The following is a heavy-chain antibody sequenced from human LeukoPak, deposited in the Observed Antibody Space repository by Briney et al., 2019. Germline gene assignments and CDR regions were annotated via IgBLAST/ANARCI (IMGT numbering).Heavy chain of an antibody. CDR3: ARFDITGTADLFDI. J-gene: IGHJ3*02. Sequence: GGSLRLSCAASGFTFSSYSMNWVRQAPGKGLEWVSSISSSSSYIYFADSVKGRFTISRDNAENSLYLQMDSLRAEDTAVYYCARFDITGTADLFDIWGQGTMVTVSS. CDR2: ISSSSSYI. V-gene: IGHV3-21*01. CDR1: GFTFSSYS. D-gene: IGHD1-20*01.